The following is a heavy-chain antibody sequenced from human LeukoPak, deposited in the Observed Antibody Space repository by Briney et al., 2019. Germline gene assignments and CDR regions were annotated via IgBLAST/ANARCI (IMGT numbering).Heavy chain of an antibody. CDR1: GFTLCRYG. V-gene: IGHV3-30*18. D-gene: IGHD3-10*01. J-gene: IGHJ4*02. CDR2: ISYDGSDK. Sequence: GGSLRLSCAASGFTLCRYGVHWVRQAPGRGVEWVAVISYDGSDKYYADSVKGRFAISRDNTKNTLYLQMNSLRAEDTAVYYCGKEEGVYYGSGTGYWGQGTLVTVSS. CDR3: GKEEGVYYGSGTGY.